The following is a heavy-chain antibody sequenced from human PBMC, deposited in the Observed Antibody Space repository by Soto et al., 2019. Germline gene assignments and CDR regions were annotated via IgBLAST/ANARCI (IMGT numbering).Heavy chain of an antibody. D-gene: IGHD1-26*01. J-gene: IGHJ6*02. CDR1: GFTFSSYA. CDR2: ISGSGGST. CDR3: AKSPGSGRYPYYYYYYGMDV. Sequence: GGSLRLSCAASGFTFSSYAMSWVRQAPGKGLEWVSAISGSGGSTYYADSVKGRFTISRDNSKNTLYLQMNSLRAEDTAVYYCAKSPGSGRYPYYYYYYGMDVWGQGTTVTVSS. V-gene: IGHV3-23*01.